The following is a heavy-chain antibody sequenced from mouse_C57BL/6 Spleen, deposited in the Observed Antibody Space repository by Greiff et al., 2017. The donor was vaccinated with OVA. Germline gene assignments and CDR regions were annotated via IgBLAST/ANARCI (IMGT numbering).Heavy chain of an antibody. CDR2: IGPGSGST. J-gene: IGHJ2*01. CDR3: AITTVVVPFDY. V-gene: IGHV1-77*01. D-gene: IGHD1-1*01. Sequence: VKLQQSGAELVKPGASVKISCKASGYTFTDYYINWVKQRPGQGLEWIGKIGPGSGSTYYNEKFKGKATLTADKSSSTAYMQLSSLTSEDSAVYFCAITTVVVPFDYWGQGTTLTVSS. CDR1: GYTFTDYY.